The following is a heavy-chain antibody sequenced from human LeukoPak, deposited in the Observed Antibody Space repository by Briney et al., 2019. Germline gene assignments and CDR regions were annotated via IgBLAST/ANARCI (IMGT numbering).Heavy chain of an antibody. D-gene: IGHD3-10*01. CDR1: GFTFSSYN. J-gene: IGHJ6*02. CDR3: ARDSGDGSGTYYPYGMDV. Sequence: GGSLRLSCAASGFTFSSYNMNWVRQAPGKGLEWVSSISRSSIYIYHADSVKGRFTISRDNAENSLSLQMNSLRAEDTAVYYCARDSGDGSGTYYPYGMDVWGQGTTVTVSS. V-gene: IGHV3-21*01. CDR2: ISRSSIYI.